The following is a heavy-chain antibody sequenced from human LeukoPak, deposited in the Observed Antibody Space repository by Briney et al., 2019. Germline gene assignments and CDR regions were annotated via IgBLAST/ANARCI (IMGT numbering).Heavy chain of an antibody. CDR2: FDPEDGET. J-gene: IGHJ6*03. CDR3: ATGGVVRQLVRWGYYYMDV. CDR1: GYTLTELS. V-gene: IGHV1-24*01. Sequence: ASVKVSCKASGYTLTELSMHWVRQAPGKGLEWMGGFDPEDGETIYAQKFQGRVTMTEDTSTDTAYMELSSLRSEDTAVYYCATGGVVRQLVRWGYYYMDVWGKGTTVTVSS. D-gene: IGHD6-13*01.